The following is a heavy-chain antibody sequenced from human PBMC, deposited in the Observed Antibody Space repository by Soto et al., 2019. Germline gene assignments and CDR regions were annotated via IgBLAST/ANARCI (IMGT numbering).Heavy chain of an antibody. Sequence: GGSLTLSCAASGFTFSSSCMPSVGQAQGKGLEWVAVISYDGSNKYYADSVKGRFTISRDNSKNTLYLQMNSLRAEDTAVYYCAKEGSDYDILTGSGYYGMDVWGQGT. D-gene: IGHD3-9*01. CDR3: AKEGSDYDILTGSGYYGMDV. J-gene: IGHJ6*02. CDR1: GFTFSSSC. V-gene: IGHV3-30*18. CDR2: ISYDGSNK.